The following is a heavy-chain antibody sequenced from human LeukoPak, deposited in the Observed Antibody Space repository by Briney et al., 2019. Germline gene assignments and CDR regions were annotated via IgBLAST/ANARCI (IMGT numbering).Heavy chain of an antibody. D-gene: IGHD3-10*01. CDR3: ARGSDPDY. V-gene: IGHV1-3*01. CDR1: GYSFTKYA. J-gene: IGHJ4*02. CDR2: INAGNGSP. Sequence: ASVKVSCKASGYSFTKYAMQWVRQAPGQRLEWMGWINAGNGSPKYSRKFQGRVTISRDTSANIAYLELGSLRSEDTGIYYCARGSDPDYWGQGTLVTVSS.